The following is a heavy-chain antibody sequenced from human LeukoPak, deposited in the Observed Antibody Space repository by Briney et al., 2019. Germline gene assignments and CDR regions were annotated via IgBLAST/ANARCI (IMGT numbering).Heavy chain of an antibody. D-gene: IGHD2-15*01. Sequence: ASVKVSCKASGYTLTDYYIHWVRQAPGQGLEWVGWINPNSGGTNYAQKFQGRATMTRDTSISTAYMELSRLRPDDTAVYYCSRPRDEGGLYWNFDLWGRGTLVTVCS. CDR3: SRPRDEGGLYWNFDL. CDR1: GYTLTDYY. V-gene: IGHV1-2*02. J-gene: IGHJ2*01. CDR2: INPNSGGT.